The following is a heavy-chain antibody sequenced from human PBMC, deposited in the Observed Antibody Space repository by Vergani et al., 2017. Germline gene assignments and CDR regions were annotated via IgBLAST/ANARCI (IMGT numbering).Heavy chain of an antibody. CDR1: GFTFSSYA. Sequence: EVQLLESGGGLVQPGGSLRLSCAASGFTFSSYAMSWVRQAPGKGLEWVSAISGSGGSTYYADSVKGRFTISRDNSKNTLYLQMNSLRAEDTAVYYCAKYLRAYCSSTSCYTRSHYYMDVWGKGTTVTVSS. V-gene: IGHV3-23*01. CDR2: ISGSGGST. J-gene: IGHJ6*03. CDR3: AKYLRAYCSSTSCYTRSHYYMDV. D-gene: IGHD2-2*02.